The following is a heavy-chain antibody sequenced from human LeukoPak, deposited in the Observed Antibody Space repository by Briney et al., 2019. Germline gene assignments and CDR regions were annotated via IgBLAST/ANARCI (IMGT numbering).Heavy chain of an antibody. J-gene: IGHJ4*02. Sequence: SVKVSCKASGFTFTSSAVQWVRQARGQRLEWIGWIVVGSGNTNYAQKFQERVTITRDRSTSTAYMELSSLRSEDTAVYYCAADGEDGYDSFVVGDRFDYWGQGTLVTVSS. V-gene: IGHV1-58*01. CDR3: AADGEDGYDSFVVGDRFDY. CDR2: IVVGSGNT. CDR1: GFTFTSSA. D-gene: IGHD5-12*01.